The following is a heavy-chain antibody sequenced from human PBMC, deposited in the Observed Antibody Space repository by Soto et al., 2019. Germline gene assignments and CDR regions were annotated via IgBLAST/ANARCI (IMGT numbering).Heavy chain of an antibody. CDR3: TGEVASGY. J-gene: IGHJ4*02. CDR2: ISHDGSTK. D-gene: IGHD2-8*02. Sequence: QVQLVESGGGVVQPGRSLRLSCAASGFTFSSKGMHWVRQAPGRGLEWVAVISHDGSTKFYADSVKGRFSISRDNSKNPLYLEMNSLTGDDTAVYYCTGEVASGYWGQGTLVTVSS. CDR1: GFTFSSKG. V-gene: IGHV3-30*03.